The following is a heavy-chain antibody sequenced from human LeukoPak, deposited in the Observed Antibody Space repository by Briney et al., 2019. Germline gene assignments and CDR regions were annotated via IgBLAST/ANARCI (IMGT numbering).Heavy chain of an antibody. V-gene: IGHV3-23*01. CDR3: ASTSTVAAHWYFDL. CDR1: GFTFSSYV. CDR2: ISGSGVNT. Sequence: GGSLRLSCAASGFTFSSYVMSWVRQAPGKGLEWVSVISGSGVNTYYADSEKGRFTISRDNSKNTLYLQMNSLRAEDTAVYYCASTSTVAAHWYFDLWGRGTLVTVSS. J-gene: IGHJ2*01. D-gene: IGHD4-23*01.